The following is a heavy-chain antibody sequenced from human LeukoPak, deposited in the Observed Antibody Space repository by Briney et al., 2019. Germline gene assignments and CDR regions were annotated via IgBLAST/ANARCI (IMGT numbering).Heavy chain of an antibody. CDR1: GGSISSAGYS. CDR2: VYHGGST. V-gene: IGHV4-30-2*01. J-gene: IGHJ4*02. D-gene: IGHD5-12*01. CDR3: ARRQVATTDFDY. Sequence: PSETLSLTCAVSGGSISSAGYSWSWIRQPPGKGLEWIGYVYHGGSTHYNPSLKSRVTISIDRSKSQFSLKLSSVTAADTAVYYCARRQVATTDFDYWGQGTLVTVSS.